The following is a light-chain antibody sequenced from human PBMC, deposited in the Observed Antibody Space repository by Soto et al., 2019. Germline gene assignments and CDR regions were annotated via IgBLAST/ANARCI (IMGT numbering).Light chain of an antibody. J-gene: IGKJ1*01. CDR1: QSVATN. Sequence: EAVPTQSPATLSVFPGERATLSCRASQSVATNLAWYQQRPGQAPRLLIYGASKRAIGLPARFSGSGSGTEFTLTITSLQSEDFAVYYCQQYNKWPQTFGQGTKVDIK. CDR2: GAS. V-gene: IGKV3-15*01. CDR3: QQYNKWPQT.